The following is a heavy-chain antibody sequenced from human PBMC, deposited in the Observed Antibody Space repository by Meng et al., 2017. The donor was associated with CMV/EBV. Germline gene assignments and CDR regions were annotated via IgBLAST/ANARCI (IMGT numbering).Heavy chain of an antibody. J-gene: IGHJ6*02. CDR3: ARDDHDFWSGYYYGYYYYYGMDV. CDR2: ISSSSSTI. CDR1: GFTFSSYS. Sequence: GGSLRLSCATSGFTFSSYSMNWVRQAPGKGLEWVSYISSSSSTIYYADSVKGRFTISRDNAKNSLYLQMNSLRAEDTAVYHCARDDHDFWSGYYYGYYYYYGMDVWGQGTTVTVSS. D-gene: IGHD3-3*01. V-gene: IGHV3-48*04.